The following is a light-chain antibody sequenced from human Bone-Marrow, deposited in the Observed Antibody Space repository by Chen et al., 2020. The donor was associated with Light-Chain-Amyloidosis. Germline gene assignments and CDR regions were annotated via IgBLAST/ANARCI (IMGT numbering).Light chain of an antibody. Sequence: NFMLTQPHSVSQSPGKTVTISCTRGSGSIASNYVQWYQQRPGSAPTTVIYEDNQRPSGVPDRFSGSIDSSSNSASLTSSGLKTEDEADYYCQSYDSSNVVFGGGTKLTVL. J-gene: IGLJ2*01. V-gene: IGLV6-57*04. CDR2: EDN. CDR1: SGSIASNY. CDR3: QSYDSSNVV.